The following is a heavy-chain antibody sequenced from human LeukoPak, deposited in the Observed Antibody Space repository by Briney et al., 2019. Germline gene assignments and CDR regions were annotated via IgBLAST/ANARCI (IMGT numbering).Heavy chain of an antibody. Sequence: GGSLRLSCAASGFTLRGYGMHWVRQAPGKGLEWVAFIRYDGSDKSYADSVKGRITISRDNSENTLYLQINSLRVEDTAVYYCAKDTPTTGYHLDSWGQGTLVTVSS. J-gene: IGHJ4*02. V-gene: IGHV3-30*02. CDR1: GFTLRGYG. D-gene: IGHD1-1*01. CDR3: AKDTPTTGYHLDS. CDR2: IRYDGSDK.